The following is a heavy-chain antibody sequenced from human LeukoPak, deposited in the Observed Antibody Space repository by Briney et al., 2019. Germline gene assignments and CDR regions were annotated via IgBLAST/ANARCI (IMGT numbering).Heavy chain of an antibody. D-gene: IGHD1-20*01. CDR3: ARGTNWSPLDFDY. CDR2: ISSDSSSFK. J-gene: IGHJ4*02. Sequence: GGSLRLSCAASGFTFSSYHFHWVRQAPGRGLEWVSSISSDSSSFKYYAHSVQGRFTISRDNARNSMYLQMNSLRAEDTAVYYCARGTNWSPLDFDYWGQGSLVTVSS. V-gene: IGHV3-21*04. CDR1: GFTFSSYH.